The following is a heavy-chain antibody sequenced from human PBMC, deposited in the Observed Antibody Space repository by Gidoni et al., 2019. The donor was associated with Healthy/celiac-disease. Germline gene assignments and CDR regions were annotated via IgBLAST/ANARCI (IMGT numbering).Heavy chain of an antibody. CDR2: ISGSGGST. CDR1: GFTFSSYA. V-gene: IGHV3-23*01. D-gene: IGHD6-19*01. J-gene: IGHJ4*02. CDR3: AKARLGRPIAVAGSVY. Sequence: EVQLLASGGGLVQPGGSLRLSCAASGFTFSSYAMSWVRQAPGKGLGWFSAISGSGGSTYYADSVKGRFTISRDNSKNTLYLQMNSLRAEDTAVYYCAKARLGRPIAVAGSVYWGQGTLVTVSS.